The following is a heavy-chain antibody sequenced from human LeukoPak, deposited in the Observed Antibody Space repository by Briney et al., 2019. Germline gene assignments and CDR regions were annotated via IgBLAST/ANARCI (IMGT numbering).Heavy chain of an antibody. CDR3: ARSSSFDGYCSAGACDAGYYDA. Sequence: PSETLSLTCAVYGESFSAYFWNWIRQAPGKPLDYIGEINHRGSSHYNPSLKTRVTLSVDTSKNRFSLRLTSVTAADTAVYFCARSSSFDGYCSAGACDAGYYDAWGQGTPVTVSS. D-gene: IGHD2-15*01. V-gene: IGHV4-34*01. CDR1: GESFSAYF. CDR2: INHRGSS. J-gene: IGHJ5*02.